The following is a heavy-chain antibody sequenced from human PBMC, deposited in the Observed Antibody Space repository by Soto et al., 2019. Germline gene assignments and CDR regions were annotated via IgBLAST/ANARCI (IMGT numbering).Heavy chain of an antibody. CDR3: ARGLATLPVFAFDI. V-gene: IGHV2-5*01. CDR2: IYWSGDE. D-gene: IGHD6-6*01. J-gene: IGHJ3*02. CDR1: GFSLSTSGVG. Sequence: SGPTLVNTTPTLTLTCSFSGFSLSTSGVGVGWIRQSPGKALEWLALIYWSGDEHYRPSLKSRLSITKDTSKNHVVLIMTDMDPVDTATYYCARGLATLPVFAFDIWGQGTMVTVSS.